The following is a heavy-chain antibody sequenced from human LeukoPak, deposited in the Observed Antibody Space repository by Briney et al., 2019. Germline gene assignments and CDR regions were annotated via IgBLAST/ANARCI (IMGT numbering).Heavy chain of an antibody. Sequence: GGSLRLSCAASGFTFSSYSMNWVRQAPGKGLEWVSSISGSSSNKYYANSVKGRFTISRDNAKNSLYLQMNSLRAEDTAVYYCAKVIAAADPFDYWGQGTLVTVSS. V-gene: IGHV3-21*01. J-gene: IGHJ4*02. CDR3: AKVIAAADPFDY. CDR1: GFTFSSYS. D-gene: IGHD6-13*01. CDR2: ISGSSSNK.